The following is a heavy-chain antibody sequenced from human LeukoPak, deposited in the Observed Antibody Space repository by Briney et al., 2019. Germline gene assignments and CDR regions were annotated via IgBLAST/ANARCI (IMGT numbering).Heavy chain of an antibody. D-gene: IGHD2-21*01. Sequence: GGSLRLSCAASGFTFSSFAMSWVRQAPGKGLEWVSIIGAGGSKTYYADSVKGRFTISRDNSKNTLYLQMNSLRAEDTAVYYCAKDFRIGYSAHFDYWGQGALVTVSS. CDR1: GFTFSSFA. J-gene: IGHJ4*02. V-gene: IGHV3-23*01. CDR2: IGAGGSKT. CDR3: AKDFRIGYSAHFDY.